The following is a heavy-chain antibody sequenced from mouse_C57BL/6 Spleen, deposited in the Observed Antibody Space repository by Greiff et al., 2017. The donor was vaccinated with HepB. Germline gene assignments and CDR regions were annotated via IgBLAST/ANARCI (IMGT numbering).Heavy chain of an antibody. V-gene: IGHV1-72*01. D-gene: IGHD2-1*01. CDR3: ARPFYYGNHYAMDY. Sequence: QVQLQQPGAELVKPGASVKLSCKASGYTFTSYWMHWVKQRPGRGLEWIGRIDPNSGGTKYNEKFKSKATLTVDKPSSTAYMQLSILTSEDSAVYYCARPFYYGNHYAMDYWGQGTSVTVSS. CDR1: GYTFTSYW. J-gene: IGHJ4*01. CDR2: IDPNSGGT.